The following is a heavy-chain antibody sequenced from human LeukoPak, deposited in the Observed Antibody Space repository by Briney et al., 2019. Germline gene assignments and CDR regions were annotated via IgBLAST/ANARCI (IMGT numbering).Heavy chain of an antibody. J-gene: IGHJ5*02. D-gene: IGHD2-8*01. CDR1: GFTFSSYA. Sequence: GRSLRLSCAASGFTFSSYAMNWVRQAPGKGLEWVSSISSSSSYIYYADSVKGRFTISRDNAKNSLYLQMNSLRAEDTAVYYCARDKYCTNGVCTNWFDPWGQGTLVTVSS. CDR3: ARDKYCTNGVCTNWFDP. CDR2: ISSSSSYI. V-gene: IGHV3-21*01.